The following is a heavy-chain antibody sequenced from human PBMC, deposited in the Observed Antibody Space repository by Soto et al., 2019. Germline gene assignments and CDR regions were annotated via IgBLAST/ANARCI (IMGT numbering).Heavy chain of an antibody. CDR3: ARDGRWLPRDGLRSSYYFDY. Sequence: SETLSLTCAVYGGSFGGYYWSWIRQPPGKGLEWIGEINHSGSTNYNPSLKSRVTISVDTSKNQFSLKLSSVTAADTAVYYCARDGRWLPRDGLRSSYYFDYWGQGTLVTVSS. CDR1: GGSFGGYY. CDR2: INHSGST. V-gene: IGHV4-34*01. D-gene: IGHD6-19*01. J-gene: IGHJ4*02.